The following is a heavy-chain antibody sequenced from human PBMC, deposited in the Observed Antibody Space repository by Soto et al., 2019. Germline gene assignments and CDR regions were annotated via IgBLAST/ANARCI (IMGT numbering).Heavy chain of an antibody. CDR3: AREASYYDFWSGYRGVYFDY. V-gene: IGHV4-30-2*01. CDR2: IYHSGST. Sequence: PSETLSLTCAVSGGSISRGGYSWSWIRQPPGKGLEWIGYIYHSGSTYYNPSLKSRVTISVDRSKNQFSLKLSSVTAADTAVYYCAREASYYDFWSGYRGVYFDYWGQGTLVTVSS. CDR1: GGSISRGGYS. J-gene: IGHJ4*02. D-gene: IGHD3-3*01.